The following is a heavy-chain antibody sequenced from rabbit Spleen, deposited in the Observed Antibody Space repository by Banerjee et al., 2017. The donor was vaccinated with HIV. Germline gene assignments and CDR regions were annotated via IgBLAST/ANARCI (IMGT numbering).Heavy chain of an antibody. CDR2: IDPIFSTT. CDR1: GFDLSNYG. CDR3: VRDYRFYFNL. D-gene: IGHD7-1*01. V-gene: IGHV1S8*01. Sequence: QEQLVESGGGLVQPGGSLKLSCKASGFDLSNYGVSWVRQAPGKGLEWIGYIDPIFSTTHYASGVNGRSTISSHNAQNTLYLQLNSLTAADTATYFCVRDYRFYFNLWGPGTLVTVS. J-gene: IGHJ4*01.